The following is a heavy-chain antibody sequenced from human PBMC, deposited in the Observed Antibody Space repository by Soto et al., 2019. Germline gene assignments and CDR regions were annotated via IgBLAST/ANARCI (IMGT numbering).Heavy chain of an antibody. CDR1: GFSLTDADVG. D-gene: IGHD2-15*01. Sequence: GPALVKPTEPITLTCPAAGFSLTDADVGVSWIRQPPGKALEWLAHILSNDEDVYSSSLTSRLTISKDTSKSQVVLTMSNMEPVDTATYYCARIRGDCSGGSCYFYYYALDGWGPGTTVTVSS. CDR2: ILSNDED. V-gene: IGHV2-26*01. J-gene: IGHJ6*02. CDR3: ARIRGDCSGGSCYFYYYALDG.